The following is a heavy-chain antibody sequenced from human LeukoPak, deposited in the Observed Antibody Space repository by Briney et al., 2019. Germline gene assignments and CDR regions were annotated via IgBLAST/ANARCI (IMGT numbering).Heavy chain of an antibody. Sequence: PSETLSLTCTVSGDSITGYSWSWIRQTPGKGLEWIGYIYYNGDTHYNPSLNSRLSMSVDTPKKQFSLNLSSVTAADTAVYYCARAVGSSWPQLNYWGQGTLVTVSS. CDR2: IYYNGDT. J-gene: IGHJ4*02. V-gene: IGHV4-59*01. D-gene: IGHD6-13*01. CDR1: GDSITGYS. CDR3: ARAVGSSWPQLNY.